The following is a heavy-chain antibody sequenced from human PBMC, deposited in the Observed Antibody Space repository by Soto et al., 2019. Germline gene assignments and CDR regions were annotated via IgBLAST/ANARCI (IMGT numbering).Heavy chain of an antibody. J-gene: IGHJ5*02. Sequence: SETLSLTCTVSGGSISSSSYYWGWIRKPPGKGLEWIGSIYYSGSTYYNPSLKSRVTISVDTSKNQFSLKLSSVTAADTAVYYCARHREVLWWFDPWGQGTLVTVSS. V-gene: IGHV4-39*01. CDR1: GGSISSSSYY. CDR2: IYYSGST. CDR3: ARHREVLWWFDP. D-gene: IGHD2-21*01.